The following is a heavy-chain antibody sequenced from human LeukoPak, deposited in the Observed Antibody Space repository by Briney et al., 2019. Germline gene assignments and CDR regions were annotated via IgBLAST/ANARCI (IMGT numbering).Heavy chain of an antibody. J-gene: IGHJ5*02. D-gene: IGHD6-19*01. V-gene: IGHV3-23*01. CDR1: GFTFSSYA. CDR3: AKDRYIAVAGKGVEKYSWFDP. CDR2: ISGSGGST. Sequence: GGSLRLSCAASGFTFSSYAMSWVRQAPGKGLEWVSDISGSGGSTYYADSVKGRYTISRDIPEHTLYLQMHSLRPEHASVLQCAKDRYIAVAGKGVEKYSWFDPWGQGTLVTVSS.